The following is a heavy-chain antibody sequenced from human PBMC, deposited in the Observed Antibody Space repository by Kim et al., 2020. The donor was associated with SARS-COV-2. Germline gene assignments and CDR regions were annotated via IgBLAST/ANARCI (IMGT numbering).Heavy chain of an antibody. J-gene: IGHJ4*02. CDR3: ARWEATGTPPFDY. V-gene: IGHV3-30*01. D-gene: IGHD1-7*01. Sequence: YADSVKGRFTISRDNSKNTLYLQMNSLRAEDTAVYYCARWEATGTPPFDYWGQGTLVTVSS.